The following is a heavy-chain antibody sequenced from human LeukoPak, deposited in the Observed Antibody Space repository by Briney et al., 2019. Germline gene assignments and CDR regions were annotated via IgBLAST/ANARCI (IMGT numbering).Heavy chain of an antibody. J-gene: IGHJ6*02. CDR1: RDSVSSNSAT. Sequence: SQTLSLTCAISRDSVSSNSATWTWIRQSPSRGLEWLGGTYFRSKWYNDSAESVKSRISINPDTSKNQFSLQLSSVIPEDTAVYYCARGLLVGHPYYCAMDVWGQGTTVSVSS. D-gene: IGHD2-8*02. V-gene: IGHV6-1*01. CDR3: ARGLLVGHPYYCAMDV. CDR2: TYFRSKWYN.